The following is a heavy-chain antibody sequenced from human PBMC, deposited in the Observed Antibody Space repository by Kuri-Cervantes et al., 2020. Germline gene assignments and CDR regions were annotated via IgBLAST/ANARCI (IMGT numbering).Heavy chain of an antibody. Sequence: ASVKVSCRASGYTFTSYDINWVRQATGQGLEWMGWMNPNSGNTGYAQKSQGRVTMTRNTSISTAYMELSSLRSEDTAVYYCASAYYGSGSPIYGMDVWGQGTTVTVSS. J-gene: IGHJ6*02. V-gene: IGHV1-8*01. CDR1: GYTFTSYD. D-gene: IGHD3-10*01. CDR3: ASAYYGSGSPIYGMDV. CDR2: MNPNSGNT.